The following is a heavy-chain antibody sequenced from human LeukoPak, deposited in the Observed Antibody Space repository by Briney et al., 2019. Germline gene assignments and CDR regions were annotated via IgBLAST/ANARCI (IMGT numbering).Heavy chain of an antibody. J-gene: IGHJ4*02. Sequence: PGGSLRLSCAASGFTFRNYGMNWVRQAPGKELEWVSYISSSSDAIYYADSVKGRFTISRDNAKNSLYLEMNSLRDEDTAVYYCARAMRSGYDYWGQGPLVTVPS. D-gene: IGHD5-12*01. CDR1: GFTFRNYG. V-gene: IGHV3-48*02. CDR2: ISSSSDAI. CDR3: ARAMRSGYDY.